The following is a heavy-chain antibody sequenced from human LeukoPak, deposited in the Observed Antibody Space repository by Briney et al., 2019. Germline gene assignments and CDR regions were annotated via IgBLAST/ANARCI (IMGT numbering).Heavy chain of an antibody. V-gene: IGHV3-21*01. CDR2: IDRSNGDI. CDR3: TRDPGYSSSSISF. J-gene: IGHJ4*02. D-gene: IGHD6-6*01. CDR1: GFALSGYS. Sequence: GGSLRLSCAASGFALSGYSINWVRQAPGKGLEWVSFIDRSNGDIYYADSVKGRFTISRDNARESVFLQLNRLRAEDTAVYYCTRDPGYSSSSISFWGQGTLVTVSS.